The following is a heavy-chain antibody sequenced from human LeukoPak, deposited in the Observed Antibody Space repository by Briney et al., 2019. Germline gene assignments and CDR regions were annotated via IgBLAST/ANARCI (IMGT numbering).Heavy chain of an antibody. J-gene: IGHJ5*02. CDR2: INHRGAT. D-gene: IGHD1-7*01. CDR1: GGSFTNYF. CDR3: ARGSYNWNYHPWFDP. Sequence: SETLSLTCAVYGGSFTNYFWSWIRQPPGKGLEWIAEINHRGATNYNPSLKGRVTISVDTSKNQFSLKLSSVTAADTAVYYCARGSYNWNYHPWFDPWGQGTLVTVSS. V-gene: IGHV4-34*01.